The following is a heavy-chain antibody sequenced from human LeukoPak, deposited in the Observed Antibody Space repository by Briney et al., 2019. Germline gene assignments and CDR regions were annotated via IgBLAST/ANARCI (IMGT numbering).Heavy chain of an antibody. CDR1: GFTFSSYA. J-gene: IGHJ4*02. D-gene: IGHD3-9*01. CDR3: AKAVYDVLTGIDY. V-gene: IGHV3-23*01. Sequence: GGSLRLSGSASGFTFSSYAMSWVRQAPGKGLEWVSTIGDSGSSTYYADSVKGRFTISRDNSKNTLYLQMNSLRTEDTAVYYCAKAVYDVLTGIDYWGQGTLVTVSS. CDR2: IGDSGSST.